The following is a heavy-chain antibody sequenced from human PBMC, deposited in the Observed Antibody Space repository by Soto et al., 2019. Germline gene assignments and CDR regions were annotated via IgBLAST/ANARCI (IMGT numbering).Heavy chain of an antibody. Sequence: QVQLQESGPGLEKPSETLSLTCTVSGGSISSYYWSWIRQPPGKGLEWIGYIYYRGSTNYNPSLKSRVTISVDTSKNQFSLKLSSVTAADTAMYYCARFNWYFDLWGRGTLVTVSS. V-gene: IGHV4-59*01. J-gene: IGHJ2*01. CDR1: GGSISSYY. CDR3: ARFNWYFDL. CDR2: IYYRGST.